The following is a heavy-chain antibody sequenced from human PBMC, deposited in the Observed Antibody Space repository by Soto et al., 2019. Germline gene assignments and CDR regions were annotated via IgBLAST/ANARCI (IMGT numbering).Heavy chain of an antibody. J-gene: IGHJ5*02. V-gene: IGHV3-7*01. D-gene: IGHD3-3*01. CDR3: ARTSFTYYDFWSGYYMGWFDP. CDR2: IKQDGSEK. Sequence: GGSLRLSCAASGFTFSSYWMSWVRQAPGKGLEWVANIKQDGSEKYYVDSVKGRFTISRDNAKNSLYLQMNSLRAEDTAVYYCARTSFTYYDFWSGYYMGWFDPWGQGTLVTVSS. CDR1: GFTFSSYW.